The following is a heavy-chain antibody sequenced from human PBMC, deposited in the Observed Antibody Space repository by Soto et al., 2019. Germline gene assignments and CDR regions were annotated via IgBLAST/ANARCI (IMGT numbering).Heavy chain of an antibody. V-gene: IGHV4-61*01. CDR2: IYYSGST. J-gene: IGHJ1*01. CDR1: GGSVSSGSYY. Sequence: SETLSLTCTVSGGSVSSGSYYWSWIRQPPGKGLEWIGYIYYSGSTNYNPSLKSRVTISVDTSKNQFSLKLSSVTAADTAVYYCASHGAYCGGDCYSQYFQHWGQRTLVTVSS. D-gene: IGHD2-21*02. CDR3: ASHGAYCGGDCYSQYFQH.